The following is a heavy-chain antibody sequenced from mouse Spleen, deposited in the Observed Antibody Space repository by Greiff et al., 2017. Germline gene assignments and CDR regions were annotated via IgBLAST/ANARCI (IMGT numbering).Heavy chain of an antibody. CDR2: ISYDGSN. CDR1: GYSITSGYY. V-gene: IGHV3-6*01. D-gene: IGHD2-14*01. J-gene: IGHJ3*01. Sequence: EVKLVESGPGLVKPSQSLSLTCSVTGYSITSGYYWNWIRQFPGNKLEWMGYISYDGSNNYNPSLKNRISITRDTSKNQFFLKLNSVTTEDTATYYCARDVRLAWFAYWGQGTLVTVSA. CDR3: ARDVRLAWFAY.